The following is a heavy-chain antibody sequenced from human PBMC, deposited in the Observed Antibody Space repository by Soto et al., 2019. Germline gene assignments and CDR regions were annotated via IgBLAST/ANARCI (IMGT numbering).Heavy chain of an antibody. D-gene: IGHD1-26*01. CDR2: IWHDGNNK. Sequence: GGSLRLSCAASGFTFSNYGMHWVRQAPGKGLEWVAIIWHDGNNKYYADSVRGRFIISRDNSKNRLYLQMDSLRAEDTAVYYCASDLVGASDSYGLDVWGQGTPVTVSS. V-gene: IGHV3-33*01. CDR3: ASDLVGASDSYGLDV. CDR1: GFTFSNYG. J-gene: IGHJ6*02.